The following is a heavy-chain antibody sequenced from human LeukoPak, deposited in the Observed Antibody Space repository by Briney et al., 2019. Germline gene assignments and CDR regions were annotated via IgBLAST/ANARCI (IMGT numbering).Heavy chain of an antibody. J-gene: IGHJ4*02. CDR3: ARGYKYSSSWYGGGDY. Sequence: GGSLRLSCVASGFTFSSYWMSWVRQAPGKGPEWVANVKQDGSEKYYVDSVKGRFTISRDNAKNSIYLQMNSPRAEDTAVYYCARGYKYSSSWYGGGDYWGQGSLVTVSS. CDR1: GFTFSSYW. CDR2: VKQDGSEK. V-gene: IGHV3-7*01. D-gene: IGHD6-13*01.